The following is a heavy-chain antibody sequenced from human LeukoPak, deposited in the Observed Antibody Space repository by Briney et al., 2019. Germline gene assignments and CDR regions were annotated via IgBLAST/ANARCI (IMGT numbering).Heavy chain of an antibody. J-gene: IGHJ4*02. CDR3: ARVVYSSSWYYFDY. CDR1: GGSISSSNYS. V-gene: IGHV4-39*01. CDR2: MYYSGSP. Sequence: PSETLTLTCTVSGGSISSSNYSWGWIRQPPGKGLEWIGTMYYSGSPNYNPSLKTRVTISVDTSKNQFSLRLSSVTAADTAVYYGARVVYSSSWYYFDYWGQENLDPVSS. D-gene: IGHD6-13*01.